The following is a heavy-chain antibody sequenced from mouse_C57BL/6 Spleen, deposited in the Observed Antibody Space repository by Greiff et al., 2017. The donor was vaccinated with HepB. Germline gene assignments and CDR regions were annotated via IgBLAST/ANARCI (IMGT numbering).Heavy chain of an antibody. D-gene: IGHD1-1*01. CDR3: ANYYGSHFDY. Sequence: VQLQQPGAELVKPGASVKLSCKASGYTFTSYWMHWVKQRPGRGLEWIGRIDPNSGGTKYNEKFKGKATLTADKSSSTAYMELRSLTSEDSAVYFCANYYGSHFDYWGQGTTLTVSS. CDR2: IDPNSGGT. CDR1: GYTFTSYW. J-gene: IGHJ2*01. V-gene: IGHV1-62-3*01.